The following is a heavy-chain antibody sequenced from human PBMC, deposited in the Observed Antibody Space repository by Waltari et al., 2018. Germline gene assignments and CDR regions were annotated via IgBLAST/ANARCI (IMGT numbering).Heavy chain of an antibody. D-gene: IGHD2-2*01. J-gene: IGHJ3*02. CDR1: GYTFTSYG. Sequence: QVQLVQSGAEVKKPGASVKVSCKASGYTFTSYGISWVRQAPGQGLEWMGWSSAYNGNTNYAQKLQGRVTMTTDTSTSTAYMELRSLRSDDTAVYYCARDNTLVVPADDAFDIWGQGTMVTVSS. V-gene: IGHV1-18*01. CDR3: ARDNTLVVPADDAFDI. CDR2: SSAYNGNT.